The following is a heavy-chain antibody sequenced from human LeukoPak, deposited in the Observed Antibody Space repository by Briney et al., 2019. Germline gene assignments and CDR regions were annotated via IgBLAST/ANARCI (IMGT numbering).Heavy chain of an antibody. CDR3: VRSPRLGRYGYGPWELPVSYFDY. CDR1: GGSISSGSYY. D-gene: IGHD1-26*01. V-gene: IGHV4-61*02. J-gene: IGHJ4*02. Sequence: SETLSLTCTVSGGSISSGSYYWSWVRQPAGKGLEYIGRIYTSGSTSYNPSLKSRVTISVDTSKNQFSLKLSSVTAAETAVYYCVRSPRLGRYGYGPWELPVSYFDYWGQGTLVTVSS. CDR2: IYTSGST.